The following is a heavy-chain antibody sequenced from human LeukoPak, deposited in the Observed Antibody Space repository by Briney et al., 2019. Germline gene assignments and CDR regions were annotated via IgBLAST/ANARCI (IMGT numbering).Heavy chain of an antibody. Sequence: GGSLRLSCAASGFTFSRYGMHWVRQAPGQGLEWVAVISYDGSNKYYADSVKGRFTISRDNSKNTLYLQMNSLRAEDTAVYYCAREGDDSSGYYLFDYWGQGTLVTVSS. V-gene: IGHV3-30*03. J-gene: IGHJ4*02. CDR2: ISYDGSNK. D-gene: IGHD3-22*01. CDR3: AREGDDSSGYYLFDY. CDR1: GFTFSRYG.